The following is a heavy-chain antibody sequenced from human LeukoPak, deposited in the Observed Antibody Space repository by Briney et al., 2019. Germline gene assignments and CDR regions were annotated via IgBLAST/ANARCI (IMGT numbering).Heavy chain of an antibody. CDR3: ARGQRLVLGAFDI. Sequence: GGSLRLSCAASGFSFSKYNMNWVRQAPGKGLEWVSSISSSSSYIYYADSVKGRFTISRDNAKNSLYLQMNSLRAEDTAVYYCARGQRLVLGAFDIWGQGTMVTVSS. CDR2: ISSSSSYI. D-gene: IGHD6-13*01. V-gene: IGHV3-21*04. J-gene: IGHJ3*02. CDR1: GFSFSKYN.